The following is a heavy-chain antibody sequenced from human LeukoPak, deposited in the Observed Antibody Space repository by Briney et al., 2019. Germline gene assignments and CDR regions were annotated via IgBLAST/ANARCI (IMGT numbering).Heavy chain of an antibody. CDR1: GFTFSSYT. J-gene: IGHJ4*02. CDR2: FSGSRNYI. Sequence: GGSLRLSCAASGFTFSSYTMNWVRQAPGKGLEWVASFSGSRNYIYYADSVKGRFTISRDNAKNSLYLQMNSLRVEDTAVYYCAITGGPTVTAFDLWGQGILVSVSS. D-gene: IGHD4-17*01. CDR3: AITGGPTVTAFDL. V-gene: IGHV3-21*01.